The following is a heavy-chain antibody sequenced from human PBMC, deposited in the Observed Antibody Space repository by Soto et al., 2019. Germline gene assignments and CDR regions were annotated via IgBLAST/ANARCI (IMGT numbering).Heavy chain of an antibody. CDR1: GFSLSTSGVG. D-gene: IGHD6-13*01. V-gene: IGHV2-5*01. J-gene: IGHJ5*02. CDR2: IYWNDDK. Sequence: QITLKESGPTLVKPTQTLTLTCTFSGFSLSTSGVGVGWIRQPPGKALEWLALIYWNDDKRYSPSLKSRLTITKDTSKNQVVLTMTNMDPVDTATYYCAHSGGPIAAAGDNWFDPWGQGTLVTVSS. CDR3: AHSGGPIAAAGDNWFDP.